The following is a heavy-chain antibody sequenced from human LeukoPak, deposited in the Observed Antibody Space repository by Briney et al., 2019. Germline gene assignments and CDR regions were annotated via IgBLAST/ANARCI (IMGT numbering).Heavy chain of an antibody. CDR3: ATDLSHSSGYHNNWFDP. D-gene: IGHD3-22*01. J-gene: IGHJ5*02. V-gene: IGHV1-69-2*01. CDR1: GYTFTDYY. CDR2: VDPEDGET. Sequence: ASVKVSCKVSGYTFTDYYMHWVQRAPGKRLGWMGLVDPEDGETIYAEKFQGRVTITADTSTDPAYMELSSLRSEDTAVYYCATDLSHSSGYHNNWFDPWGQGTLLTVSS.